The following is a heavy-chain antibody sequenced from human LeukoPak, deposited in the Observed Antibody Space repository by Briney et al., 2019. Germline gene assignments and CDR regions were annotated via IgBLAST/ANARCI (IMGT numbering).Heavy chain of an antibody. J-gene: IGHJ5*02. CDR3: ARGNRIAAGNEGWFDP. CDR2: IIPILGIT. CDR1: GGTFSSSA. V-gene: IGHV1-69*04. D-gene: IGHD6-13*01. Sequence: GSSVKVSCKASGGTFSSSAISWVRQAPGQGLEWMGKIIPILGITNYAQKFQSRVTITADKSTSTAYMELRSVRSEDTAVYYCARGNRIAAGNEGWFDPWGQGTLVTVSS.